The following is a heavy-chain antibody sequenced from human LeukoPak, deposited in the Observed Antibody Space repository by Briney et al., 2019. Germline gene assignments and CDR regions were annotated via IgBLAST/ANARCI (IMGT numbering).Heavy chain of an antibody. Sequence: GGSLRLSCAASGFTFSSYSMNWVRQAPGKGLEWVSSISSSSSYIYYADSAKGRFTISRDNAKNSLYLQMNSLRAEDTAVYYCARDEAGRTINFDYWGQGTLVTVSS. CDR2: ISSSSSYI. V-gene: IGHV3-21*01. J-gene: IGHJ4*02. CDR3: ARDEAGRTINFDY. CDR1: GFTFSSYS. D-gene: IGHD3-10*01.